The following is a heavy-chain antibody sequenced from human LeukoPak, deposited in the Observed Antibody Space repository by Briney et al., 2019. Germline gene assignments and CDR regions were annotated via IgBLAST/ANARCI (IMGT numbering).Heavy chain of an antibody. Sequence: SETLSLTCTVSGGSISSGDYYWSWIRQPPGKGLEWIGYIYYSGSTYYNPSLKSRVTISVDTSKDQFSLKLSSVTAADTAVYYCARGVVIMGGGFDYWGQGTLVTVSS. CDR2: IYYSGST. CDR3: ARGVVIMGGGFDY. V-gene: IGHV4-30-4*01. CDR1: GGSISSGDYY. D-gene: IGHD3-3*01. J-gene: IGHJ4*02.